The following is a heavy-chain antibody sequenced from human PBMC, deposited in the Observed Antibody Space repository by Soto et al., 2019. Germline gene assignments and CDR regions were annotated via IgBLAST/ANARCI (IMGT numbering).Heavy chain of an antibody. Sequence: GGSLRLSCAASGFTFSSYGMHWVRQAPGKGLEWVAVISYDGSNKYYADSVKGRFTISRDNSKNTLYLQMNSLRAEDTAVYYCAKDRDYGSGSYYTAFDYWGQGTLVTVSS. CDR1: GFTFSSYG. D-gene: IGHD3-10*01. CDR2: ISYDGSNK. V-gene: IGHV3-30*18. CDR3: AKDRDYGSGSYYTAFDY. J-gene: IGHJ4*02.